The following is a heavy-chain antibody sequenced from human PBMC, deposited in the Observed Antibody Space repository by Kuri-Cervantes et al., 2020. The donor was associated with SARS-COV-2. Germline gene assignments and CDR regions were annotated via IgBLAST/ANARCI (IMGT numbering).Heavy chain of an antibody. CDR1: GGSISSYY. CDR3: VRPRYSSSWYTDY. D-gene: IGHD6-13*01. CDR2: IYYSGST. V-gene: IGHV4-59*04. J-gene: IGHJ4*02. Sequence: GSLRLSCTVSGGSISSYYWSWIRQPPGKGLEWIGYIYYSGSTYYNPSLKSRVTISVDTSKNQFSLKLGSVTAADTAVYYCVRPRYSSSWYTDYWGQGTLVTVSS.